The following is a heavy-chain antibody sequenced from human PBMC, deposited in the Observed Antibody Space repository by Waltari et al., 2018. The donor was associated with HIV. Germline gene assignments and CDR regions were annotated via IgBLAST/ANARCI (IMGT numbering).Heavy chain of an antibody. Sequence: QVQLVQSGGEVKKPGASVTVSCKPSGYTLNTYAISWVRQAPGRGLEWVGWISAYNGKTNYAQKFQGRVTMTTNTSTTTAYLELRSLRSDDTAVYYCASGYTYGYEIFDYWGQGTLVTVSS. CDR1: GYTLNTYA. V-gene: IGHV1-18*01. D-gene: IGHD5-18*01. CDR3: ASGYTYGYEIFDY. J-gene: IGHJ4*02. CDR2: ISAYNGKT.